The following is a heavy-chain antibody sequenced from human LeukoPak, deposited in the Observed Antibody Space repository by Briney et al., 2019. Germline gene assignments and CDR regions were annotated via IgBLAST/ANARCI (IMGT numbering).Heavy chain of an antibody. V-gene: IGHV1-69*04. CDR3: ARSTVVTPGSSNYFDY. Sequence: ASLKGSSKASGGTFSSYAISWVRQAPGQGLQWMARIFPILGIANYAQKFQGRVTITADKSTSTAYMELSSLRSEDTAVYYCARSTVVTPGSSNYFDYWGQGTLVTVSS. CDR1: GGTFSSYA. CDR2: IFPILGIA. J-gene: IGHJ4*02. D-gene: IGHD4-23*01.